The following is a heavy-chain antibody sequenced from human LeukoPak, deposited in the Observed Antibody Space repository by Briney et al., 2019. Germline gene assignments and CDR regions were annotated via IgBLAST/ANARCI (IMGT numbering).Heavy chain of an antibody. V-gene: IGHV3-23*01. CDR2: ISGSGGST. D-gene: IGHD6-19*01. CDR1: GFTFSSYA. Sequence: GGSLRLSCAASGFTFSSYAMSWVRQAPGKGLGWVSAISGSGGSTYYADSVKGRFTISRDNSKNTLYLQMNSLRAEDTAVYYCAKGRGIAVAARNAFDIWGQGTMVTVSS. CDR3: AKGRGIAVAARNAFDI. J-gene: IGHJ3*02.